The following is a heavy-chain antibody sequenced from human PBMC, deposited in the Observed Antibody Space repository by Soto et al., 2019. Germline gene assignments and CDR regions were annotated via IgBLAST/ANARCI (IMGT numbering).Heavy chain of an antibody. Sequence: GGSLRLSCAASGFTFSSYAMSWVRQAPGKGLEWVSAISGSGGSTYYADSVKGRFTISRDNSKNTLYLQMNSLRAEDTAVYYCAKDPSITIFGVVIEDYYYYYMDVWGKGTTVTVSS. V-gene: IGHV3-23*01. J-gene: IGHJ6*03. CDR1: GFTFSSYA. CDR2: ISGSGGST. CDR3: AKDPSITIFGVVIEDYYYYYMDV. D-gene: IGHD3-3*01.